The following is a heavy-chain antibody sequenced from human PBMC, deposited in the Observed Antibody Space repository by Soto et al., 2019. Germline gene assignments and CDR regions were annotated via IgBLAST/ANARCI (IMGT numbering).Heavy chain of an antibody. V-gene: IGHV3-11*01. CDR2: ISSSAGTI. CDR1: GFTFSDYY. CDR3: ARDRLANV. Sequence: GSLRLSCAASGFTFSDYYMSWIRQAPGKGLEWISSISSSAGTIYYGDSVKGRFTISRDNAKNSLFLQVNSLRAEDTAVYYCARDRLANVWGQGTTVTVSS. D-gene: IGHD6-19*01. J-gene: IGHJ6*02.